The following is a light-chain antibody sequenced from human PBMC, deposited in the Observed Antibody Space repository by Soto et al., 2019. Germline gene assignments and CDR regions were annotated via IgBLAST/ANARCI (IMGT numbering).Light chain of an antibody. V-gene: IGKV3-15*01. CDR3: QQYSNWPSWT. CDR1: QSVSSF. J-gene: IGKJ1*01. CDR2: GAS. Sequence: EKVMTQSPATLFMSPGERATLSCRASQSVSSFLAWYQQKPGQAPRLLIYGASTRATGIPARFSGSGSGTEFTLTISSLQSEDFAVYYCQQYSNWPSWTFGQGTKVDIK.